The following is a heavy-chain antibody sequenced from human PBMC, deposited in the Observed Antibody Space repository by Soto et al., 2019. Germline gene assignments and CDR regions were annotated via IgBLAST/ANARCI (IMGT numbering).Heavy chain of an antibody. J-gene: IGHJ3*02. D-gene: IGHD3-3*01. CDR1: GFTFSNAW. CDR2: IKSKTDGGTT. Sequence: EVQLVESGGGLVKPGGSLRLSCAASGFTFSNAWMNWVRQAPGKGLEWVGRIKSKTDGGTTDYAAPVKGRFTISRDDSKNTLYLQMNSLKTEDTAVYYCTTASGFWSGYISSWGHAFDIWGQGTMVTVSS. V-gene: IGHV3-15*07. CDR3: TTASGFWSGYISSWGHAFDI.